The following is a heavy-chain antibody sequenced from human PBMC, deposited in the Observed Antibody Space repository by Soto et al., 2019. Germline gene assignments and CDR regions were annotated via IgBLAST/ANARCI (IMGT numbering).Heavy chain of an antibody. CDR1: GFTVSSNY. V-gene: IGHV3-53*01. CDR3: ARDFAVGYSYGYGGRDV. Sequence: GGSLRLSCAASGFTVSSNYMSWVRQAPGKGLEWVSVIYSGGSTYYADSVKVRISISIVNSKITLYLQMNSLRAEDTAVYYCARDFAVGYSYGYGGRDVWGQGTTVTVSS. J-gene: IGHJ6*02. D-gene: IGHD5-18*01. CDR2: IYSGGST.